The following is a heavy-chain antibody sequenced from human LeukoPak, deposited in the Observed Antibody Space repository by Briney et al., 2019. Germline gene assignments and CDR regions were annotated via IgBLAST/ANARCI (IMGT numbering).Heavy chain of an antibody. D-gene: IGHD2-15*01. CDR1: GGSFSGYY. Sequence: SETLSLTCAVYGGSFSGYYWSWIRQPPGKGLEWIGEINHSGSTNYNPSLKSRVTISVDTSKNQFSLKLSSVTAADTAVYYCASRRDIVVVVAATPQDVWGQGTTVTVSS. J-gene: IGHJ6*02. V-gene: IGHV4-34*01. CDR3: ASRRDIVVVVAATPQDV. CDR2: INHSGST.